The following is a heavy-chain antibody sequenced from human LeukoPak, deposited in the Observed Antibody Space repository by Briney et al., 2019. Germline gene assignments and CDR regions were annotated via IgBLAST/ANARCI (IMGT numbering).Heavy chain of an antibody. Sequence: GASVKVSCKASGGTFSSYAISWVRQAPGQGLEWMGRIIPIFDTANYAQKFQGRVTITADESTSTAYMELSSLRSEDTAVYYCARGGGYRGYGAYWGQGTRVTVSS. J-gene: IGHJ4*02. CDR1: GGTFSSYA. CDR3: ARGGGYRGYGAY. CDR2: IIPIFDTA. D-gene: IGHD5-12*01. V-gene: IGHV1-69*15.